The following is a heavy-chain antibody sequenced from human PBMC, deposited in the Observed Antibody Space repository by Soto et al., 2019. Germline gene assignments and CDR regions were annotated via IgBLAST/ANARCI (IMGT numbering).Heavy chain of an antibody. J-gene: IGHJ4*02. CDR2: INPNNGDT. D-gene: IGHD7-27*01. Sequence: QVQMVQSGAEVKKPGASVKVSCKASGYTFTGYQMHWVRQAPGQGLEWMGWINPNNGDTNYAQKFQGRVTMTGDTSIDTGYVELSRLRSDDTAVYYCARPLLTGDTFDYWGQGTLVIVSS. CDR3: ARPLLTGDTFDY. V-gene: IGHV1-2*02. CDR1: GYTFTGYQ.